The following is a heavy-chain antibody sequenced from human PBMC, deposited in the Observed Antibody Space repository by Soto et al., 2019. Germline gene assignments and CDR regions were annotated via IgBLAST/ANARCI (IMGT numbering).Heavy chain of an antibody. J-gene: IGHJ4*02. CDR2: MNPNSGNT. CDR1: GYTFTSYD. V-gene: IGHV1-8*01. Sequence: QVQLVQSGAEVKKPGDSVKVSCKASGYTFTSYDINWVRQATGEGLEWMGWMNPNSGNTGYAQKFQGIVTMTRNTSISTAYMDLSSLKSEDTAVYYCARKLSSSWRFDYWGQGTLVTVSS. D-gene: IGHD6-13*01. CDR3: ARKLSSSWRFDY.